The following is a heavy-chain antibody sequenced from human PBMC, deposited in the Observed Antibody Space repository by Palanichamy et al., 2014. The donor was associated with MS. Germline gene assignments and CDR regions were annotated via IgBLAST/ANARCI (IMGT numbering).Heavy chain of an antibody. CDR2: IIPMFGIA. V-gene: IGHV1-69*04. J-gene: IGHJ5*02. CDR3: ARDRTTVSPDWFDP. D-gene: IGHD4-17*01. CDR1: GGTFDSHG. Sequence: QVQLVQSGAEVKKPGSSVKVSCKVSGGTFDSHGINWVRESSGQGLEWMGRIIPMFGIASYAQKFQGRVTMTAETSTSTAYMELSRLTFEDTAIYYCARDRTTVSPDWFDPWGQGTQVTVSS.